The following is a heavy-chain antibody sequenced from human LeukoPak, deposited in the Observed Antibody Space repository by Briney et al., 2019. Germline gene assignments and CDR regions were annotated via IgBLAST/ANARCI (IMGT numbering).Heavy chain of an antibody. CDR2: ISGSGDST. V-gene: IGHV3-23*01. CDR3: AKGGSGWPDAFDI. J-gene: IGHJ3*02. Sequence: GGTLRLSCAASGFTFSNYGMSWVRQAPGKGLEWVSAISGSGDSTYYADSVKGRFTIPRDNSKNTLYLQMNSLRAEDTAVYYCAKGGSGWPDAFDIWGQGTMVTVSS. CDR1: GFTFSNYG. D-gene: IGHD6-19*01.